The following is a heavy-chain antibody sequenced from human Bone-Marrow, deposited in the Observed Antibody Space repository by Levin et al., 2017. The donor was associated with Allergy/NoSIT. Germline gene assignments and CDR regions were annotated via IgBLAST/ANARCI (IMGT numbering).Heavy chain of an antibody. CDR1: GGSISSPGYY. Sequence: SQTLSLTCSVSGGSISSPGYYWGWIRRHPGKGLEWMGYIYNSGSTYYNPSLESRLSMSIDTSKNQFSLHLTSVTAADTAVFYCARIFARYYYYIDVWGKGTTVTVSS. D-gene: IGHD3-3*01. V-gene: IGHV4-31*03. J-gene: IGHJ6*03. CDR3: ARIFARYYYYIDV. CDR2: IYNSGST.